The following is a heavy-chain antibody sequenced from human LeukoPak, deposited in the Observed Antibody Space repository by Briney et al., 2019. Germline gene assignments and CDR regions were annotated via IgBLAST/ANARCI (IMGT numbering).Heavy chain of an antibody. J-gene: IGHJ4*02. CDR3: ARDGYCSGGSCYKGRFDY. CDR1: GVSMRSSNYY. Sequence: PSETLSLTCSVSGVSMRSSNYYWSWIRQPPGKGLEWIGEINHSGSTNYNPSLKSRVTISVDTSKNQFSLKLSSVTAADTAVYYCARDGYCSGGSCYKGRFDYWGQGTLVTVSS. V-gene: IGHV4-39*07. D-gene: IGHD2-15*01. CDR2: INHSGST.